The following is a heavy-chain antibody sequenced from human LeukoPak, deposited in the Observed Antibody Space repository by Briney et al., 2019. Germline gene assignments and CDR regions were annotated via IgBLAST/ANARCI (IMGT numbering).Heavy chain of an antibody. CDR3: ARGQYYYDSSGYYLDAFDI. CDR1: GYRFTGYY. CDR2: INPNSGGT. Sequence: GASVNVSCKAFGYRFTGYYMHWVRQAPGQGLEWMGWINPNSGGTNYAQKFQGWVTMTRDTSISTAYMELSRLRSDDTAVYYCARGQYYYDSSGYYLDAFDIWGQGTMVTVSP. D-gene: IGHD3-22*01. V-gene: IGHV1-2*04. J-gene: IGHJ3*02.